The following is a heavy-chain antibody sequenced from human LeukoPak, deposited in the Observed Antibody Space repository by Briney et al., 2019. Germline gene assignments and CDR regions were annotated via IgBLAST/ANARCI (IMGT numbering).Heavy chain of an antibody. CDR2: ISGSSSYI. CDR1: GFTFTSYS. V-gene: IGHV3-21*01. Sequence: GGSLRLSCAASGFTFTSYSMNWVRQAPGKGLEWVSSISGSSSYIYYADSVKGRFTISRDNAKNSLYLQMNSLRAEDTAVYYCARAPRSLPRAPDAFDIWGQGTMVTVSS. CDR3: ARAPRSLPRAPDAFDI. D-gene: IGHD1-26*01. J-gene: IGHJ3*02.